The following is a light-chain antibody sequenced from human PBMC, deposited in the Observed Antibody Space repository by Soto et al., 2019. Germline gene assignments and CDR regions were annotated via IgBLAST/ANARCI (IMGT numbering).Light chain of an antibody. CDR3: QQRTNWPLT. CDR1: QSVTTF. J-gene: IGKJ4*01. Sequence: EIVLTQSPVTLSLSPGERATLSCRASQSVTTFLALYQQKPGQAPRLLIYDASKRATGIPARFSGSGSGTDFTLTIISLEPEDFAVYYCQQRTNWPLTFGGGTKVEIK. V-gene: IGKV3-11*01. CDR2: DAS.